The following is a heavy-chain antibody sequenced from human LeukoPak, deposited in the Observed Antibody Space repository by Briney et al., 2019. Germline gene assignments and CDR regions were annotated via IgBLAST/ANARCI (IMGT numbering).Heavy chain of an antibody. CDR1: GGSISSYY. V-gene: IGHV4-59*12. J-gene: IGHJ4*02. CDR2: SNDSGGT. D-gene: IGHD1-26*01. CDR3: ARGGSYFYFDY. Sequence: SETLSLTCTVSGGSISSYYWSWVRQPPGKRLEWVGESNDSGGTNYNPSLKSRVTISADKSKNQVSLRLTSVTAADTAVYYCARGGSYFYFDYWGQGTLVTVSS.